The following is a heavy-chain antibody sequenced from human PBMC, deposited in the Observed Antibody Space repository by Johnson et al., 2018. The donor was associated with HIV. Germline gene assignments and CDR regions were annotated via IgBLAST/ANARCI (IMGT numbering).Heavy chain of an antibody. V-gene: IGHV3-30*03. J-gene: IGHJ3*02. CDR3: ARDGGSYYVWHAFDI. CDR1: GFKFSDYH. D-gene: IGHD1-26*01. Sequence: VQLVKSGGGLVKPGGSLRLSCAASGFKFSDYHMSWIRQAPGKGLEWVAVISYDGSNKYYADSVKGRFTISRDNSKNTLYLQMNSLRAEESAVYYCARDGGSYYVWHAFDIWGQGTMVTVSS. CDR2: ISYDGSNK.